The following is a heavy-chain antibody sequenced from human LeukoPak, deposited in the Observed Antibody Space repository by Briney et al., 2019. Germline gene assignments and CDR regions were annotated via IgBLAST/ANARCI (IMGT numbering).Heavy chain of an antibody. V-gene: IGHV1-2*02. CDR1: GYTFTGYY. J-gene: IGHJ4*02. Sequence: ASVKVSCMASGYTFTGYYMHWVRQAPGQGLEWMGWINPNSGGTNYAQKFQGRVTMTRDTSISTAYMELSRLRSDDTAVYYCARVDSSGHYSDWYFDYWGQGTLVTVSS. D-gene: IGHD3-22*01. CDR3: ARVDSSGHYSDWYFDY. CDR2: INPNSGGT.